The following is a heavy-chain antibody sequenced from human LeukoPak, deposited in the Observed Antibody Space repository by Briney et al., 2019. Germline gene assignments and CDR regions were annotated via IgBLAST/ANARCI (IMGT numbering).Heavy chain of an antibody. V-gene: IGHV1-18*01. CDR1: GYTFTSYG. Sequence: ASVKVSCKASGYTFTSYGISWVRQAPGQGLEWMGWISFYNGNANYAQKLQGRVTMTTDTSTNTAYMDLRSLRSDDTAVYYCARHYYDYWGQGTLVTVSS. CDR2: ISFYNGNA. J-gene: IGHJ4*02. CDR3: ARHYYDY.